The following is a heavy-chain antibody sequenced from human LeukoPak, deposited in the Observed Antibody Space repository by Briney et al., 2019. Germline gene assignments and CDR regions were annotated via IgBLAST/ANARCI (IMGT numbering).Heavy chain of an antibody. J-gene: IGHJ4*02. CDR2: MNPHSGHT. CDR1: GYSFTGFD. Sequence: ASVKVSCKASGYSFTGFDVNWVRQATGQGLEWMGWMNPHSGHTGYAQKFQGRVTMTSDTSTSTAFMDLSSLGSEDTAVYYCTRGFFADGSGDYNKELDFWGQGTQVTVSS. CDR3: TRGFFADGSGDYNKELDF. D-gene: IGHD2-21*02. V-gene: IGHV1-8*01.